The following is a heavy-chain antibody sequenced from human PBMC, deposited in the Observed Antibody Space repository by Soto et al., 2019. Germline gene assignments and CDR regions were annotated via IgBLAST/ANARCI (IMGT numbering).Heavy chain of an antibody. V-gene: IGHV1-8*01. J-gene: IGHJ4*02. CDR3: ARSIVEVTGLYY. D-gene: IGHD2-21*02. CDR2: INPNSGNT. CDR1: GYTFTSYD. Sequence: ASVKVSCKASGYTFTSYDINWVRQATGQGLEWMGWINPNSGNTNYSQKFQGRVTMTRNTSTSTAYMELSSLRSEDTAVYYCARSIVEVTGLYYWGQGTLVTVS.